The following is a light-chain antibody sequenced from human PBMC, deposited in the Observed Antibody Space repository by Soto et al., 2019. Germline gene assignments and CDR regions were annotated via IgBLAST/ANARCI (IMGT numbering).Light chain of an antibody. CDR1: QSVSSSY. J-gene: IGKJ2*01. Sequence: ESVLTQSPGTLSLSPGERATLSCRASQSVSSSYLAWYQQKPGQAPRLLIYDASSRATGIPARFSGSGSGTDFTLTISRLVPEDFAVYFCQQYGSSPYTFGQGTKLEIK. V-gene: IGKV3-20*01. CDR3: QQYGSSPYT. CDR2: DAS.